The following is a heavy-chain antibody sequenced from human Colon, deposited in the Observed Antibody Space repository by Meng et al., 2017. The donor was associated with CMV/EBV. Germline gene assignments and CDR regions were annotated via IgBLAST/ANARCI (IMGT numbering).Heavy chain of an antibody. CDR3: ARDFSLDRYGMDV. Sequence: GESLKISCAASGFTSSINIMNWVRRAPGKGLEWVSSINSRRTYISYADSVKGRFTVSRDTVNNLMYLQMNSLTVEDTAVYYCARDFSLDRYGMDVWGQGTTVTVSS. V-gene: IGHV3-21*04. CDR2: INSRRTYI. J-gene: IGHJ6*02. CDR1: GFTSSINI.